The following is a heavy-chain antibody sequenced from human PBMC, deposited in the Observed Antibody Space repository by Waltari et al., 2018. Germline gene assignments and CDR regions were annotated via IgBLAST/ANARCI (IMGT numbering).Heavy chain of an antibody. D-gene: IGHD3-22*01. V-gene: IGHV4-39*01. CDR2: IYYSGST. CDR1: GCSISSSSYY. CDR3: ASTVYYDSSGWTYYFDY. Sequence: QLQLQESGPGLVKPSEALSLPCPVAGCSISSSSYYWGWFRQPPGKGLEWIGSIYYSGSTYYNPSLKSRVTISVDTSKNQFSLKLSSVTAADTAVYYCASTVYYDSSGWTYYFDYWGQGTLVTVSS. J-gene: IGHJ4*02.